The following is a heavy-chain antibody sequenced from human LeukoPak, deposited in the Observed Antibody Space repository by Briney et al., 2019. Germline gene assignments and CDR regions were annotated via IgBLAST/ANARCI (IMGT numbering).Heavy chain of an antibody. CDR1: GFTFSSYS. D-gene: IGHD3-22*01. V-gene: IGHV3-21*01. Sequence: GGSLRLSCAASGFTFSSYSMNWVRQAPGKGLEWVSSISSSSSYIYYADSVKGRFTISRDNAKNSLYLQMNSLRAEDTAVYYCARSAYYYGSSGYYPFDYWGQGTLVTVSS. J-gene: IGHJ4*02. CDR2: ISSSSSYI. CDR3: ARSAYYYGSSGYYPFDY.